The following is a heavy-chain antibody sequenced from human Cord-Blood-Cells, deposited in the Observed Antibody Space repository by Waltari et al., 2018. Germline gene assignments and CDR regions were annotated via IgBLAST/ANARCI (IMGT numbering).Heavy chain of an antibody. CDR1: GGSFSGYY. J-gene: IGHJ4*02. CDR3: ARGPTHAAASLDY. CDR2: INHSGST. Sequence: QLQLQESGAGLLKPSETLSLTCAVYGGSFSGYYWSWIRQPPGKGLEWIGEINHSGSTNYNPSLKSRVTISVDTSKNQFSLKLSSVTAADTAVYYCARGPTHAAASLDYWGQGTLVTVSS. V-gene: IGHV4-34*01. D-gene: IGHD6-13*01.